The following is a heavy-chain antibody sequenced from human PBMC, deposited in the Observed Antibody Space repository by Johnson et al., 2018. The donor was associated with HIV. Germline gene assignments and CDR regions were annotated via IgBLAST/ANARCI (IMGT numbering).Heavy chain of an antibody. J-gene: IGHJ3*02. CDR1: GFTFSSYG. CDR2: IWYDGSNK. Sequence: QVQLVESGGGVVQPGGSLRLSCAASGFTFSSYGMHWVRQAPGKGLEWVAVIWYDGSNKYYADSVKGRFTISRDNSKNTLYLQMNSLRAEDTALYYCANGGIAARPGAFDIWGQGTMVTVSS. D-gene: IGHD6-6*01. V-gene: IGHV3-30*02. CDR3: ANGGIAARPGAFDI.